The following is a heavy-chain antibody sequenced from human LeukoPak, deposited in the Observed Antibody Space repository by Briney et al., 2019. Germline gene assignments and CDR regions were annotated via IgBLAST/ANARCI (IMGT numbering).Heavy chain of an antibody. CDR2: VSDSGST. CDR1: GGSVSSGSHF. Sequence: SETLSLTCTVSGGSVSSGSHFWSWIRQPPGKGLEFVAYVSDSGSTYYNPSLKSRVTISVDTSKNQFSLKLSSVTAADTAVYYCARVYRDDFWSGYYYFDYWGQGTLVTVSS. D-gene: IGHD3-3*01. V-gene: IGHV4-61*01. J-gene: IGHJ4*02. CDR3: ARVYRDDFWSGYYYFDY.